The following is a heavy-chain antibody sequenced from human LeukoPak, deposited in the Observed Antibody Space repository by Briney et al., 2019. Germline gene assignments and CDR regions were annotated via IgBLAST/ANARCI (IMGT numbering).Heavy chain of an antibody. Sequence: GGSLRLSCAASGFTFSSYAMSWVRQAPGKGLEWVSAISGSGGSTYYADSVKGRFTIPRDNSKNTLYLQMNSLRAEDTAVYYCAKVGAIAARRADFDYWGQGTLVTVSS. D-gene: IGHD6-6*01. V-gene: IGHV3-23*01. CDR3: AKVGAIAARRADFDY. J-gene: IGHJ4*02. CDR2: ISGSGGST. CDR1: GFTFSSYA.